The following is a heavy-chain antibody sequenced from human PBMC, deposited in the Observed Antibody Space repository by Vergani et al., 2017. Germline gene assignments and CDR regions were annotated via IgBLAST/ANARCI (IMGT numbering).Heavy chain of an antibody. D-gene: IGHD2/OR15-2a*01. Sequence: QLQLQESGPGLVKPSETLSLTCTVSGGSISSSSYYWGWILQPPGKGLEWIGSIYYSGSTYYNPSLKSRVTISVDTSKNQFSLKLSSVTAADTAVYYCARRIVPPVPDDAFDIWGQGTMVTVSS. CDR2: IYYSGST. V-gene: IGHV4-39*01. CDR3: ARRIVPPVPDDAFDI. J-gene: IGHJ3*02. CDR1: GGSISSSSYY.